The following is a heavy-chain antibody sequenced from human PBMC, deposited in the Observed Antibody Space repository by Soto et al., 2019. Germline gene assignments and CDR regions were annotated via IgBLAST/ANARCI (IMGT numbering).Heavy chain of an antibody. Sequence: QVQLVESGGGVVQPGRSLRLSCAASGFTFSSYGMHWVRQAPGKGLEWVAVISYDGSNKYYADSVKGRFTISRDNSKNALYLQMNSLRAEDTAVYYCAKDYYDSSGYYPPTYYFDFWGQGTRVTVSA. V-gene: IGHV3-30*18. CDR1: GFTFSSYG. D-gene: IGHD3-22*01. CDR3: AKDYYDSSGYYPPTYYFDF. CDR2: ISYDGSNK. J-gene: IGHJ4*02.